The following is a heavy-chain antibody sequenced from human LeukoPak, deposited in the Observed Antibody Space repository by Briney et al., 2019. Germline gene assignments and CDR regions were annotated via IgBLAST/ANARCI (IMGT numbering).Heavy chain of an antibody. CDR3: ATPRNSIAVAGENAFDI. V-gene: IGHV4-39*01. J-gene: IGHJ3*02. CDR2: IYYSGST. Sequence: SETLSLTCTVSGGSISSSSYYWGWIRQPPGKGLEWIGSIYYSGSTYYNPSLKSRVTISVDTSKNQFSLKLSSVTAAGTAVYYCATPRNSIAVAGENAFDIWGQGTMVTVSS. CDR1: GGSISSSSYY. D-gene: IGHD6-19*01.